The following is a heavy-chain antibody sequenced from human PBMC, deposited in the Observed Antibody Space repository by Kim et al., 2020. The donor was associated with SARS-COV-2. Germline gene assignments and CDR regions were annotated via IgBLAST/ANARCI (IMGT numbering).Heavy chain of an antibody. D-gene: IGHD6-13*01. CDR3: ATSLAAAGTVVGWFDP. CDR2: IYYSGST. CDR1: GGSISSSSYY. J-gene: IGHJ5*02. V-gene: IGHV4-39*01. Sequence: SETLSLTCTVSGGSISSSSYYWGWIRQPPGKGLEWIGSIYYSGSTYYNPSLKSRVTISVDTSKNQFSLKLSSVTAADTAVYYCATSLAAAGTVVGWFDPWGQGTLVTVSS.